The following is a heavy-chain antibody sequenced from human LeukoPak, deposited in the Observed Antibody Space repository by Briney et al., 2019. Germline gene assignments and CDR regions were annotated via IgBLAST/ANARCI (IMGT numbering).Heavy chain of an antibody. V-gene: IGHV4-59*08. CDR1: GGSISSYY. D-gene: IGHD3-3*02. J-gene: IGHJ6*02. Sequence: PSETLSLTCTVSGGSISSYYWSWIRQPPGKGLEWIGYIYYSGSTNYNPSLKSRVTISVDTSKNQFSLKLSSVTAADTAVYYCARSHFINYYYYGIDDWGQGTTVTVSS. CDR3: ARSHFINYYYYGIDD. CDR2: IYYSGST.